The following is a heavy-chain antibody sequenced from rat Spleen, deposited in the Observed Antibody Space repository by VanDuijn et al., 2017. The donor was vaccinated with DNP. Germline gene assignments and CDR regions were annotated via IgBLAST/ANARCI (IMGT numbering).Heavy chain of an antibody. J-gene: IGHJ2*01. CDR2: ISTSGGST. V-gene: IGHV5-25*01. CDR1: GFTFSNYD. Sequence: EVQLVESGGGLVQPGRSLKLSCAASGFTFSNYDMAWVRQAPTKGLEWVASISTSGGSTYYRDSVKGRFTVSRDNAKSTLYLQMDSLRSEDTATYYCARPSPFDYWGQGVMVTVSS. D-gene: IGHD3-8*01. CDR3: ARPSPFDY.